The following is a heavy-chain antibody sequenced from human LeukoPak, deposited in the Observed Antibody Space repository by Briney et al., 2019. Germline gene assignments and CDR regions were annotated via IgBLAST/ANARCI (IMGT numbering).Heavy chain of an antibody. J-gene: IGHJ4*02. V-gene: IGHV3-7*01. CDR1: GFTFSSYW. Sequence: PGGSLRLSCAASGFTFSSYWMSWVSQAPGKGREWVANIKQDGSEKYYVDSVKGRFTISRDNAKNSLYLQMNSLRAEDTAVYYCARDLEDYSNYGYWGQGTLVTVSS. D-gene: IGHD4-11*01. CDR3: ARDLEDYSNYGY. CDR2: IKQDGSEK.